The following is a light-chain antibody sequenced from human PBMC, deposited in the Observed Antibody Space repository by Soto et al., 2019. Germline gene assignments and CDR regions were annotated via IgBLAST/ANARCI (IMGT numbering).Light chain of an antibody. CDR3: QSYDSSLSGSV. CDR1: RSNIGTNY. V-gene: IGLV1-40*01. Sequence: QAVVTQPPSASGTPGQRVTISCSGSRSNIGTNYVYWYQHLPGTAPKLLIYGNNNRPSGVPDRFSGSKSGTSASLAITGLQAEDEADYYCQSYDSSLSGSVFGGGTKLTVL. CDR2: GNN. J-gene: IGLJ2*01.